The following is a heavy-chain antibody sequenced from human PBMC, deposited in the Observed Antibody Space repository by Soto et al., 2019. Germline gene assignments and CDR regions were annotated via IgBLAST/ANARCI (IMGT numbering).Heavy chain of an antibody. CDR1: CGSITSSHYY. CDR2: IYYSGTT. J-gene: IGHJ4*02. V-gene: IGHV4-39*01. D-gene: IGHD7-27*01. CDR3: ARHGPTWVAQVLYFDY. Sequence: QLQLQESGPRLVKPSETLSLTCTVSCGSITSSHYYWGWIRQPPGKGLEWIGTIYYSGTTSYHPSLKSRVTISADTSKNQFSLRLSSVTAADTAVYYCARHGPTWVAQVLYFDYWGQGALVTVSS.